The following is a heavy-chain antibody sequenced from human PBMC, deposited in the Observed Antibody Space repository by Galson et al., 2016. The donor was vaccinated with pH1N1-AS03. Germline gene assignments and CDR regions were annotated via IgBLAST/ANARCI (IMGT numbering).Heavy chain of an antibody. CDR3: ARTQTYDGFWDSYFGD. CDR2: ISSDGSGT. Sequence: SLRLSCAASGFTFSNYAIHWVRQAPGKGLEYVAAISSDGSGTYYANSVKARFSISRDNSKNTVYLQMGSLRGEDTAVYYCARTQTYDGFWDSYFGDLGQGSLVTVSA. V-gene: IGHV3-64*01. J-gene: IGHJ4*02. CDR1: GFTFSNYA. D-gene: IGHD3-3*01.